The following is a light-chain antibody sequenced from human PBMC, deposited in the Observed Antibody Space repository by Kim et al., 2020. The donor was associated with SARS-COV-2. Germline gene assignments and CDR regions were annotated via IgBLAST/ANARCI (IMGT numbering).Light chain of an antibody. CDR1: QDISFY. J-gene: IGKJ4*01. CDR2: DAS. CDR3: QQFESLPLT. V-gene: IGKV1-33*01. Sequence: GDRVTLTCQASQDISFYLNWYQQRPGKAPKLLIFDASKLEPGVPSRFSGSGSGTDFNLVISSLQPEDFATYFCQQFESLPLTFGGGTKV.